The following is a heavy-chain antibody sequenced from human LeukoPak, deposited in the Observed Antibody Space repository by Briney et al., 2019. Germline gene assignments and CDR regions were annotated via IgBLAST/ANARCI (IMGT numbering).Heavy chain of an antibody. V-gene: IGHV1-2*04. J-gene: IGHJ4*02. CDR2: ISPNSGGT. Sequence: GASVKVSCKASGYTFTGYYMHWVRQAPGQGLEWMGWISPNSGGTNYAQKFQGWVTMTRDTSISTAYMELSRLRSDDTAVYYCARDGRFLGSSSFDYWGQGTLVTVSS. CDR1: GYTFTGYY. CDR3: ARDGRFLGSSSFDY. D-gene: IGHD3-10*01.